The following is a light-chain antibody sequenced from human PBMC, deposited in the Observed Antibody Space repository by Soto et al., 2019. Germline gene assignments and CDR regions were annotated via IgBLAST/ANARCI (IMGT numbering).Light chain of an antibody. V-gene: IGLV2-23*03. CDR2: EGS. Sequence: QSALTQPASESGSPGQSITISCTGTSSDVGSYNLVSWYQQHPGKAPKLMIYEGSTRPSGVSNRFSGSKSGNTASLTISGLQAEDEADYYCCSYARSSTFWVFGGGTKVTVL. CDR1: SSDVGSYNL. J-gene: IGLJ3*02. CDR3: CSYARSSTFWV.